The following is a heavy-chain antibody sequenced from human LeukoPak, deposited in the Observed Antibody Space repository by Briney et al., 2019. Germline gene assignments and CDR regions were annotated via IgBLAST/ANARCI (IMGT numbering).Heavy chain of an antibody. CDR3: AKMGGVSSTARGGFDP. V-gene: IGHV3-23*01. CDR1: GFTFSSYA. J-gene: IGHJ5*02. CDR2: ISGSGGST. D-gene: IGHD1-26*01. Sequence: GGSLRLSCAASGFTFSSYAMSWVRQAPGKGLEWASVISGSGGSTNYADSVKGRFTISRDNSMNTLNLQMNSLRAEDTAMYYCAKMGGVSSTARGGFDPWGQGTLVTVSS.